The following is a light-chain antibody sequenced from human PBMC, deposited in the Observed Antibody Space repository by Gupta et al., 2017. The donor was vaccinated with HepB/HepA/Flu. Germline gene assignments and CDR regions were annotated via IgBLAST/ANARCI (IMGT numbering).Light chain of an antibody. CDR3: QAWDSRTVI. CDR1: NLGDKY. V-gene: IGLV3-1*01. CDR2: EDT. Sequence: SYALTKPPSASVSPGQTASVTCSGDNLGDKYACWYQQKPGQSPVLVIYEDTKRPSGIPGRFSGSNSESTATLTISGTEAVDEDEYYCQAWDSRTVIFGGGTKLIVL. J-gene: IGLJ2*01.